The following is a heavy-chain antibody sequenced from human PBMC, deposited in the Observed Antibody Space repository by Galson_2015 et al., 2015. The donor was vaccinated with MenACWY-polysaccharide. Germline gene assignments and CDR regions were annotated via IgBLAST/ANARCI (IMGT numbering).Heavy chain of an antibody. D-gene: IGHD3-10*01. CDR3: ARRGGSYYDS. CDR2: INNDATAI. J-gene: IGHJ4*02. Sequence: LRLSCAASGFTFSSDWMHWVRQAPGKGLVWVSRINNDATAINYADSVKGRFIISRDNAKNTLYLQMNSLRAEDTAVYYCARRGGSYYDSWGQGTLVTVSS. CDR1: GFTFSSDW. V-gene: IGHV3-74*01.